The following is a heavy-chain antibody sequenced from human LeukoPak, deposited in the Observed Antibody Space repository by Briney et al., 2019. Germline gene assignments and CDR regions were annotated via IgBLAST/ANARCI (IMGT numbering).Heavy chain of an antibody. CDR3: ARDPSSDGGYFDY. Sequence: SETLSLTCTLSGGSMSLYFWNWIRQSPGKGLEYIGYIYYNGNTNYNPSLQSRVTISVDTSKNQFSLKLSSVTAADTAVYYCARDPSSDGGYFDYWGQGILVTVSS. CDR2: IYYNGNT. J-gene: IGHJ4*02. CDR1: GGSMSLYF. V-gene: IGHV4-59*01. D-gene: IGHD3-16*01.